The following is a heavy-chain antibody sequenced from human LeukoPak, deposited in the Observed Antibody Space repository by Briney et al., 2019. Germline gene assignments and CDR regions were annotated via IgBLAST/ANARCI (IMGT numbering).Heavy chain of an antibody. CDR2: IYPGDSDT. CDR1: GYSFTTYW. V-gene: IGHV5-51*01. CDR3: ARHDKDSSSWRFGMDV. D-gene: IGHD6-13*01. J-gene: IGHJ6*02. Sequence: GESLKISCKGSGYSFTTYWIGWVRQMPGKGLEWMGIIYPGDSDTRYSTSFQGQVTISADKSISTAYPQWSSLKASDTAMYYCARHDKDSSSWRFGMDVWGQGTTVTVSS.